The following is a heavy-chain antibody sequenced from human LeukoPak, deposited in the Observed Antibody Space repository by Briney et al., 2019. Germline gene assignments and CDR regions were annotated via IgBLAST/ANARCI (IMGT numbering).Heavy chain of an antibody. V-gene: IGHV3-30*18. CDR3: AKGKQEWGTFDALDV. J-gene: IGHJ3*01. Sequence: PGESLRLSCAASGFTFSSYGMHWVRQAPGKGLEWVALVSFDGSKKSSADSVKGRFTIARDNSKNTLYLQMNSLIPDDTAVYYCAKGKQEWGTFDALDVWGQGTMVSVSS. CDR1: GFTFSSYG. CDR2: VSFDGSKK. D-gene: IGHD3-16*01.